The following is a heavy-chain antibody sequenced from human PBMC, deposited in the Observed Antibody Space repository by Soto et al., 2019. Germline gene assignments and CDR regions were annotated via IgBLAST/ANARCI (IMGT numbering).Heavy chain of an antibody. CDR2: INAGNGNT. CDR3: ALNHASATIRTESNYGMDV. V-gene: IGHV1-3*01. Sequence: ASVKVSCKASGYTFTSYAMHWVRQAPGQRLEWMGWINAGNGNTKYSQKFQGRVTITRDTSASTAYMELSSLRSEDTAVYYCALNHASATIRTESNYGMDVWGQGTTVTVSS. CDR1: GYTFTSYA. J-gene: IGHJ6*02. D-gene: IGHD5-12*01.